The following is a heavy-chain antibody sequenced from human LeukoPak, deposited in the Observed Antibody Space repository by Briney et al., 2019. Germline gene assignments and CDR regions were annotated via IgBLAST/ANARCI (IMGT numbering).Heavy chain of an antibody. CDR1: GYTFTSYD. D-gene: IGHD3-3*01. CDR3: ARGTTPYDFWSGYYTLWDYYYGMDV. V-gene: IGHV1-8*01. CDR2: MNPNSGNT. Sequence: ASVKVSCKASGYTFTSYDINWVRQATGQGLEWMGWMNPNSGNTGYAQKFQGRVTMTRNTSISTAYMELSSLRSEDTAVYYCARGTTPYDFWSGYYTLWDYYYGMDVWGQGTTVTVSS. J-gene: IGHJ6*02.